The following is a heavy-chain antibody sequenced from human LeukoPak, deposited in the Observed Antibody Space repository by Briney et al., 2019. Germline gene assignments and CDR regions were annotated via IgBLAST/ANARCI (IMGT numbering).Heavy chain of an antibody. CDR3: ARTPRKVTTYYYGMDV. V-gene: IGHV4-34*01. J-gene: IGHJ6*04. Sequence: SETLSLTCAVYGGSFSGYYWSWIRQPPGKGLEWIGEINHSGSTNYNPSLKSRVTISVDTSKNQFSLKLSSVTAADRAVYYGARTPRKVTTYYYGMDVWGKGTTVTVSS. D-gene: IGHD4-17*01. CDR1: GGSFSGYY. CDR2: INHSGST.